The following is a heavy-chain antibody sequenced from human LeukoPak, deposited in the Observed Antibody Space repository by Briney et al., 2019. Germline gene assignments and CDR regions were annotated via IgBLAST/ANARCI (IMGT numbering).Heavy chain of an antibody. CDR1: GGSISSYY. V-gene: IGHV4-59*08. J-gene: IGHJ4*02. D-gene: IGHD3-22*01. Sequence: SETLSLTCTVSGGSISSYYWSWIRQPPGKGLEWIGYIYYSGSTNYNPSLKSRVTISVGTSKNQFSLKLSSVTAADTAVYYCASYDYDSSGYYYLHWGQGTLVTVSS. CDR3: ASYDYDSSGYYYLH. CDR2: IYYSGST.